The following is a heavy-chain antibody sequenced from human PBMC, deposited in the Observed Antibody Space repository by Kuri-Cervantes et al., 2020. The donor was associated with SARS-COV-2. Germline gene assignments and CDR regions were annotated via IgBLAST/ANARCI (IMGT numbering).Heavy chain of an antibody. D-gene: IGHD3-3*01. CDR3: ARGPTPYYDFWSGSYYFDY. Sequence: ASVKVSCKASGYTFTGYYMHWVRQAPGQGLEWMGWINPNSGGTNYAQKFQGRVTMTRDTSTSTVYMELSSLRSEDTAVYYCARGPTPYYDFWSGSYYFDYWGQGTLVTVSS. J-gene: IGHJ4*02. CDR1: GYTFTGYY. V-gene: IGHV1-2*02. CDR2: INPNSGGT.